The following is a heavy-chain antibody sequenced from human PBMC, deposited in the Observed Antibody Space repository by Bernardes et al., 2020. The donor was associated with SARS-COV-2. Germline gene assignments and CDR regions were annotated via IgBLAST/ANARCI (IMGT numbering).Heavy chain of an antibody. CDR1: GFTFSSYA. CDR2: IIGSGGST. D-gene: IGHD3-3*01. Sequence: GGSLRLSCAASGFTFSSYAMSWVRQAPGKGLEWVSAIIGSGGSTYYADPVKGRFTISRDNSKNTRYLQMNSPRAEDTAVYYCAKDPFYDFWSGYYLDYWGQGTLVTVSS. V-gene: IGHV3-23*01. CDR3: AKDPFYDFWSGYYLDY. J-gene: IGHJ4*02.